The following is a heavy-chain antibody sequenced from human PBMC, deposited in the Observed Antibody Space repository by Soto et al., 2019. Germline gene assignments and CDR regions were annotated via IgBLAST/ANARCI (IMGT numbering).Heavy chain of an antibody. D-gene: IGHD2-15*01. V-gene: IGHV3-23*01. CDR1: GFTFSSYA. J-gene: IGHJ1*01. CDR2: ISGSGGST. CDR3: AKGVVVVAATETEYFQH. Sequence: EVQLLESGGGLVQPGGSLRLSCAASGFTFSSYAMSWVRQAPGKGLEWVSAISGSGGSTYYADSVKGRFTISRDNSKNPLCLQRCSLRAEDTGVYYWAKGVVVVAATETEYFQHWGQGTLVTVSS.